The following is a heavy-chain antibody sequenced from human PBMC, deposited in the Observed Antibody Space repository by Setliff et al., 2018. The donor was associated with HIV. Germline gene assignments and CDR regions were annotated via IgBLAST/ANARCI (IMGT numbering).Heavy chain of an antibody. Sequence: SETLSLTCTVSGGSITNYACYWAWIRQSPGKGLEWIGNIFHTGFAHYNPSFRSRVTMSVDTSKNQFSLRLSSVTAADTAIYYCAMMSRMIVMVGDFDIWGQGTMVTVSS. J-gene: IGHJ3*02. CDR2: IFHTGFA. V-gene: IGHV4-39*07. D-gene: IGHD3-22*01. CDR3: AMMSRMIVMVGDFDI. CDR1: GGSITNYACY.